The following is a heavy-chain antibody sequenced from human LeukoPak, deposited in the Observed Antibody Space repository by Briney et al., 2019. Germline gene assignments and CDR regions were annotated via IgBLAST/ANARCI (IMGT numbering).Heavy chain of an antibody. J-gene: IGHJ4*02. CDR1: GFTFSTHP. D-gene: IGHD3-9*01. CDR2: IDPSSSYI. V-gene: IGHV3-21*04. Sequence: GGSLRLSCSASGFTFSTHPMNWVRQAPGKGLEWVSSIDPSSSYIYYADSVRGRFTISRDNSKNTLYLQMNSLRAEDTAVYYCAKAYDILTGPDYWGQGTLVTVSS. CDR3: AKAYDILTGPDY.